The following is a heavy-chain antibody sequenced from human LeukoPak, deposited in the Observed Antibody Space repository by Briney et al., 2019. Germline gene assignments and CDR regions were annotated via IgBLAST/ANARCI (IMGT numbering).Heavy chain of an antibody. Sequence: ASVKVSCKASGHSFINYGISWVRQAPGQGLERMGWASDYNGNKNMQYAQKFRGRVTMTTDTSTSTAYMELRSLRSDDRAVYFCAKARYTGSSTDAFDIWGQGTVVSVSS. CDR1: GHSFINYG. J-gene: IGHJ3*02. D-gene: IGHD1-26*01. CDR3: AKARYTGSSTDAFDI. CDR2: ASDYNGNK. V-gene: IGHV1-18*01.